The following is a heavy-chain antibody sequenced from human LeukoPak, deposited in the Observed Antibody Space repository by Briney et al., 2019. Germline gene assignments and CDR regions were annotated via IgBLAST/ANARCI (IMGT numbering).Heavy chain of an antibody. D-gene: IGHD5-18*01. CDR2: IIPIFGTA. Sequence: GASVKVSCKASGGTFSSYAISWVRQAPGQGLEWMRGIIPIFGTANYAQKFQGRVTITADESTSTAYMELSSLRSEDTAVYYCASPPRGYSYGYFFDYWGQGTLVTVSS. CDR1: GGTFSSYA. V-gene: IGHV1-69*01. CDR3: ASPPRGYSYGYFFDY. J-gene: IGHJ4*02.